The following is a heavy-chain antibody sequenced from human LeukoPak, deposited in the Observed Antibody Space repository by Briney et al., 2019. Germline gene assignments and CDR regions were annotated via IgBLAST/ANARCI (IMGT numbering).Heavy chain of an antibody. V-gene: IGHV1-69*04. CDR2: IIPILGIA. J-gene: IGHJ4*02. CDR1: GGTFSSYA. Sequence: SVKVSCKASGGTFSSYAISWVRQAPGQGLEWMGRIIPILGIANYAQKFQSRVTITADKSTSTAYMELSSLRSEDTAVYYCASSVRYGSGSSYFDYWGQGTLVTVSS. D-gene: IGHD3-10*01. CDR3: ASSVRYGSGSSYFDY.